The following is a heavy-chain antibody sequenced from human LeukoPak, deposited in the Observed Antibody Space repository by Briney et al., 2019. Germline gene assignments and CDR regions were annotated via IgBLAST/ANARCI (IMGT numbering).Heavy chain of an antibody. V-gene: IGHV4-30-4*01. J-gene: IGHJ4*02. D-gene: IGHD2-21*01. CDR3: ARETHSERLDY. Sequence: PSETLSLTCTVSGGSISSADYYWSWIRQPPGKGLEWIGYIYYSGSTYYNPSLKSRVTISVDTSKNQFSLKLSSVTAADTAVYYCARETHSERLDYWGQGTLVTASS. CDR1: GGSISSADYY. CDR2: IYYSGST.